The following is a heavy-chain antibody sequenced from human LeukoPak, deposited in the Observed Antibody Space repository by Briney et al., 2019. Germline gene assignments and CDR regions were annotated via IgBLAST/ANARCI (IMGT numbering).Heavy chain of an antibody. J-gene: IGHJ5*02. D-gene: IGHD6-19*01. CDR3: VRTSGWYSSWFDP. CDR2: IYPGDSDT. V-gene: IGHV5-51*01. CDR1: GYTFARYW. Sequence: GESLKISCKGSGYTFARYWIGWVRQMPGKGLEWMAIIYPGDSDTRYSPSFQGQVTISVDKSFSTAYMQWSSLKASDTAIYYCVRTSGWYSSWFDPWGQGTLVTVSS.